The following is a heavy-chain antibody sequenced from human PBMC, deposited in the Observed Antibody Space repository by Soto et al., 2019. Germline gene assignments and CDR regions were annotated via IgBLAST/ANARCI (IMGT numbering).Heavy chain of an antibody. Sequence: QVQLQESGPGLVKSSETLSLTCTVSGVSISSYYWSWIRQPPGTGLEWIGYIFYSGSTNYTTSLNSRVTISVDTAKIQFSLRLRSVTAADTAVYYCARHYCRGAGCYYFDYWGQGTLVTVSS. D-gene: IGHD2-15*01. V-gene: IGHV4-59*08. CDR1: GVSISSYY. CDR2: IFYSGST. J-gene: IGHJ4*02. CDR3: ARHYCRGAGCYYFDY.